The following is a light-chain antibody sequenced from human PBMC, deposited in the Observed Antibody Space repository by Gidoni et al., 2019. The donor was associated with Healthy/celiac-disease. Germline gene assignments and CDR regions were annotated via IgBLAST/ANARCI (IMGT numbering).Light chain of an antibody. V-gene: IGKV1-39*01. CDR2: AAS. CDR3: QQSYSTPPIFT. J-gene: IGKJ3*01. Sequence: DIQMTQSPSSLSASVGDRVTITCRASQSISSYLNWYQQKPGKAPKLLIYAASSLQSGVPSRCSGSGSGTDFTLTISSLQPEDFATYYCQQSYSTPPIFTFGPGTKVDIK. CDR1: QSISSY.